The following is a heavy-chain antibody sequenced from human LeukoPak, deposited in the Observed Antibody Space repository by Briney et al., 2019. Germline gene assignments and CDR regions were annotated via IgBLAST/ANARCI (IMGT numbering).Heavy chain of an antibody. CDR3: ATYCTDGVCPGRSFHH. CDR1: RFTFSSYA. D-gene: IGHD2-8*01. Sequence: PGGSLRLSCAASRFTFSSYAMSWVRQAPGKGLEWVSAIGDTAYSTYYRDSVKGRFTISRDNSKNTLYLQMNSLRAEDTAVYYCATYCTDGVCPGRSFHHWGQGTLVTVSS. J-gene: IGHJ1*01. V-gene: IGHV3-23*01. CDR2: IGDTAYST.